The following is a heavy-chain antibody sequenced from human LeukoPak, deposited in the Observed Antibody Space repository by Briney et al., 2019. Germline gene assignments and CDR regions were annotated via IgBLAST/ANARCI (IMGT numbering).Heavy chain of an antibody. J-gene: IGHJ1*01. V-gene: IGHV1-46*01. CDR1: GYTFTSYY. CDR3: ARARAAAGAQYFQH. Sequence: GASVKVSCKASGYTFTSYYLHWVRQAPGQRPEWMGIIYTNDGSARYAQKFQGRVTMTRDTSTGTVYMELSSLSSDDTAVYYCARARAAAGAQYFQHWGQGTLVTVSS. CDR2: IYTNDGSA. D-gene: IGHD6-13*01.